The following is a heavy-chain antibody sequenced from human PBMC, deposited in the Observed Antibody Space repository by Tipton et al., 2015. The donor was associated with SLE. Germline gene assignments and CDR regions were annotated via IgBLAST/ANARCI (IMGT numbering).Heavy chain of an antibody. CDR1: GGSISSYY. J-gene: IGHJ6*03. CDR2: IYYSGST. D-gene: IGHD3-3*01. V-gene: IGHV4-59*01. CDR3: ARGGGIRFLEWDYYYMDV. Sequence: LRLSCTVSGGSISSYYWSWIRQPPGKGLEWIGYIYYSGSTNYNPSLESRVTISVDTSKNQFSLKLSSVTAADTAVYYCARGGGIRFLEWDYYYMDVWAKGPRSPSP.